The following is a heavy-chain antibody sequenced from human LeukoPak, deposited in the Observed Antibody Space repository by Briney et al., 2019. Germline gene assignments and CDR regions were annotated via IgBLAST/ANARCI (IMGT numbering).Heavy chain of an antibody. CDR3: VKDWHILTGRNCFDP. Sequence: EASVKVSCKASGYTFNNYGISWVRQAPGQGLEWMGWVSSYNGDTNYAQKFQGRVTMSTDTSTSTAYMELRSLRYDDTAIYYCVKDWHILTGRNCFDPWGQGTLVTVSS. V-gene: IGHV1-18*01. CDR1: GYTFNNYG. J-gene: IGHJ5*02. CDR2: VSSYNGDT. D-gene: IGHD3-9*01.